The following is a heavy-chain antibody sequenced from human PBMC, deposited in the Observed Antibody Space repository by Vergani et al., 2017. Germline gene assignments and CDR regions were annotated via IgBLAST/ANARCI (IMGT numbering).Heavy chain of an antibody. CDR1: GASISSGSYY. D-gene: IGHD6-13*01. J-gene: IGHJ6*02. Sequence: QVQLQESGPGLVRPSQTLSLTCTVSGASISSGSYYWSWFRQPAGKRLEWIGRFYTGGGINYNPSLESRVTISVDTSKNQFSLQLSSVTAADTAVYYCARDPLYSNTWPCRHREVDVWGQGTTVTVSS. V-gene: IGHV4-61*02. CDR3: ARDPLYSNTWPCRHREVDV. CDR2: FYTGGGI.